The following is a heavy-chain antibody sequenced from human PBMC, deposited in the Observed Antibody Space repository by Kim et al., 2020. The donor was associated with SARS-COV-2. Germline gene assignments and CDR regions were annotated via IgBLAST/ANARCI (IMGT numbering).Heavy chain of an antibody. V-gene: IGHV3-33*05. CDR3: ARGDLLGWPVLQFDY. CDR1: GFTFSSYG. Sequence: GGSLRLSCAASGFTFSSYGMHWVRQAPGKGLEWVAVISYDGSNKYYADSVKGRFTISRDNSKNTLYLQMNSLRAEDTAVYYCARGDLLGWPVLQFDYWGQGTLVTVSS. CDR2: ISYDGSNK. D-gene: IGHD2-15*01. J-gene: IGHJ4*02.